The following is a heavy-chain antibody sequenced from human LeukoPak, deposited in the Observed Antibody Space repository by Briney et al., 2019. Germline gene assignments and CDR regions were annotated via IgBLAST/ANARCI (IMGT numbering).Heavy chain of an antibody. V-gene: IGHV4-61*02. CDR2: IYTSGSN. Sequence: YYWSXIRQPAGKGXEWIGRIYTSGSNNYNPSLKSRVTISVDQSKKQCSRKRSSGNAADTAVYYFXXXXXXXXXXXXYYYYYYMDVWGKGTTVTISS. J-gene: IGHJ6*03. CDR1: YY. CDR3: XXXXXXXXXXXXYYYYYYMDV.